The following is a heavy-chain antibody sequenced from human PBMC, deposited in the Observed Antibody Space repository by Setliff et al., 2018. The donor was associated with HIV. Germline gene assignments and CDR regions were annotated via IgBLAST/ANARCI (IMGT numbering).Heavy chain of an antibody. Sequence: SETLSLTCTVSGGSIRSNNWSWLRQTPGKGLDWIGYIYYTGSTNYNPSLKSRVTISIDTSKNQFSLKLSSVTAADTAVYYCAREFDWSGFFDYWGQGTLVTVSS. V-gene: IGHV4-59*01. J-gene: IGHJ4*02. CDR1: GGSIRSNN. CDR3: AREFDWSGFFDY. CDR2: IYYTGST. D-gene: IGHD3-3*01.